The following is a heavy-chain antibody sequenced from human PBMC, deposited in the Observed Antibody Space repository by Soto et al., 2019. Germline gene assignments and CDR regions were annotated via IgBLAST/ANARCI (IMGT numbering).Heavy chain of an antibody. CDR3: ASYIEGNGGRGS. Sequence: QVQLQESGPGLVKPSETLSLTCAVSGGSLTGQHWSWIRAPPGRGLEWIGQFVTSGIGRYNPSLQSRGAISIDTSKNPVALRLSSVTAADTAVYYCASYIEGNGGRGSWGQGHLVTVSS. CDR2: FVTSGIG. D-gene: IGHD4-17*01. CDR1: GGSLTGQH. V-gene: IGHV4-4*09. J-gene: IGHJ4*02.